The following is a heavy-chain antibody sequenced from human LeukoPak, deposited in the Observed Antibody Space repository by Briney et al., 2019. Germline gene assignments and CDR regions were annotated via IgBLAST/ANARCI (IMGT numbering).Heavy chain of an antibody. V-gene: IGHV4-39*07. CDR2: IYYSGST. CDR1: GGSISSSSYY. Sequence: PSETLSLTCTVSGGSISSSSYYWGWIRQPPGKGLEWIGSIYYSGSTYYNPSLKSRVTISVDTSKNQFSLKLSSVTAADTAVHYCARGIGWFDPWGQGTLVTVSS. CDR3: ARGIGWFDP. J-gene: IGHJ5*02. D-gene: IGHD2-15*01.